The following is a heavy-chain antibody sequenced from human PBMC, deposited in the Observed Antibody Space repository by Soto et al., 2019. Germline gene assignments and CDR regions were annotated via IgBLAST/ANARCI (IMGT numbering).Heavy chain of an antibody. J-gene: IGHJ4*02. V-gene: IGHV2-5*02. CDR2: IYWDDDK. CDR3: APRSYLNGKWNAGYFNL. D-gene: IGHD1-1*01. CDR1: GFSLTARPVG. Sequence: SSPTLVNPTQTLTLTCTFSGFSLTARPVGVGWIRQPPGKALEGLGIIYWDDDKRYSPSLKSRLTITKDTSKNQVVLTMTNMDPLDTATYYCAPRSYLNGKWNAGYFNLWGQGALVTVFS.